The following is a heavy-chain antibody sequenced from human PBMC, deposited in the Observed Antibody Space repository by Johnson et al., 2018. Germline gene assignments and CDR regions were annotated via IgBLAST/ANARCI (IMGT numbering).Heavy chain of an antibody. Sequence: QVQLQESGPGLVKPSETLSLTCTVSGGSISSHYWSWIRQPPGKGLEWIGYIYYSGSTNYNPSLKSRVTISVDTSKNQFSLKLSSVTAADTAVYYCARENGSGNSYGVEAFDIWGQGTMVIVSS. J-gene: IGHJ3*02. V-gene: IGHV4-59*11. CDR2: IYYSGST. D-gene: IGHD5-18*01. CDR1: GGSISSHY. CDR3: ARENGSGNSYGVEAFDI.